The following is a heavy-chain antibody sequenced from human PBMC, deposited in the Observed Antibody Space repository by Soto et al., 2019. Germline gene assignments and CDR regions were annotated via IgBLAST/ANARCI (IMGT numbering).Heavy chain of an antibody. CDR3: ARGDRVSMIVGDF. CDR2: ISAYNGNT. J-gene: IGHJ4*02. Sequence: ASVKVSCKASGYTSSSYIINWVRQAPGQGLEWMGWISAYNGNTNYAQKFQGRVTLTTDTSTSTAYMELRSLRSDDTAVYYCARGDRVSMIVGDFWGQGSLVTVSS. V-gene: IGHV1-18*01. D-gene: IGHD3-22*01. CDR1: GYTSSSYI.